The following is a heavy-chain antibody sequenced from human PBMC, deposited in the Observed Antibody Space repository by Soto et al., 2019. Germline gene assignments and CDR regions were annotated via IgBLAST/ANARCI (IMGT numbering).Heavy chain of an antibody. V-gene: IGHV2-5*02. Sequence: QITLKESGPPLVKPTQTLTLTCTFSGFSLTTSGVGVGWIRQPPGKALEWLALIYWDDVERYTPALKSRLTINKDTSKNQVVLRMTNMDPVDTATYCCADRLPGGSFDYWGQGTLVTVSS. CDR3: ADRLPGGSFDY. J-gene: IGHJ4*02. D-gene: IGHD1-26*01. CDR2: IYWDDVE. CDR1: GFSLTTSGVG.